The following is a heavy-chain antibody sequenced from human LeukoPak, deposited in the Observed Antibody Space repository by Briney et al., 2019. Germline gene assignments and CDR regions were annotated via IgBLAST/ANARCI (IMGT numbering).Heavy chain of an antibody. Sequence: GGSLRLSCAATGFTFSTYAMNWVRQAPGKGLEWVSGITVGGTTEYAYSVMGRFTISRDNSKITLFLQINGLRAEDTAVYYCAKGSTCGAGFCGPDYWGQGTLVTVSS. D-gene: IGHD2-21*01. CDR2: ITVGGTT. CDR3: AKGSTCGAGFCGPDY. J-gene: IGHJ4*02. V-gene: IGHV3-23*01. CDR1: GFTFSTYA.